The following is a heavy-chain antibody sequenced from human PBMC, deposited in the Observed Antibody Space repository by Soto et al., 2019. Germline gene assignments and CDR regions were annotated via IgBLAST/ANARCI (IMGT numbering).Heavy chain of an antibody. J-gene: IGHJ6*02. CDR3: ARDLGYYDFWSGYYRGGGDPYYYYYGMDV. D-gene: IGHD3-3*01. V-gene: IGHV1-2*02. CDR1: GYTFTGYY. CDR2: INPNSGGT. Sequence: GASVKVSCKASGYTFTGYYMHWVRQAPGQGLEWMGWINPNSGGTNYAQKFQGRVTMTRDTSISTAYMELSRLRSDDTAVYYCARDLGYYDFWSGYYRGGGDPYYYYYGMDVWGQGTTVTVSS.